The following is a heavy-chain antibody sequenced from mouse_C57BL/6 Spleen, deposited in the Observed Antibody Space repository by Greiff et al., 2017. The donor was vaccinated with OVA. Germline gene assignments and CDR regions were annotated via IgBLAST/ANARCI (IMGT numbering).Heavy chain of an antibody. D-gene: IGHD2-1*01. CDR1: GFTFSSYG. Sequence: DVMLVESGGDLVKPGGSLKLSCAASGFTFSSYGMSWVRQTPDKRLEWVATISSGGSYTYYPDSVKGRFTISRDNAKNTLYLQMSSLKSEDTAMYYCARHDGNYGGRNAMDYWGQGTSVTVSS. V-gene: IGHV5-6*02. J-gene: IGHJ4*01. CDR2: ISSGGSYT. CDR3: ARHDGNYGGRNAMDY.